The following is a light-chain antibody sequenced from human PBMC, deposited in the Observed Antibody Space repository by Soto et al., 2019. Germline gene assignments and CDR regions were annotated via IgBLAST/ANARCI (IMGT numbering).Light chain of an antibody. CDR1: QSVSSSY. J-gene: IGKJ1*01. V-gene: IGKV3-20*01. CDR2: GAS. CDR3: QQYGSSPTWT. Sequence: EIVLTQSPGTLSLSPGERATLSCRASQSVSSSYLAWYQQKPGQAPRLLIYGASSRATGIPDRFSGSGSGRDFTLTISRLEPEDFAVYYCQQYGSSPTWTFGQRTKVEIK.